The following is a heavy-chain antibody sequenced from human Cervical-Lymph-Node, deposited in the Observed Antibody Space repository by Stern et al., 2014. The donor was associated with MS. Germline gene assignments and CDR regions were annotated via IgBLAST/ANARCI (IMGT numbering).Heavy chain of an antibody. Sequence: QVQLQQWGAGLLKPSETLSLTCAVYGGSFSGYYWSWIRQPPGKGLEWIGEINHRGSTNYKPSLKSRVTISVDTSKNQFSLKLSSVTAADTAVYYCARGRGQQQLVEGWFDPWGQGTLVTVSS. D-gene: IGHD6-13*01. CDR1: GGSFSGYY. J-gene: IGHJ5*02. CDR2: INHRGST. V-gene: IGHV4-34*01. CDR3: ARGRGQQQLVEGWFDP.